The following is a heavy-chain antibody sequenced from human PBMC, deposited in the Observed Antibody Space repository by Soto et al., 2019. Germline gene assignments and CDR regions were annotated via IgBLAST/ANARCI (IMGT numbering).Heavy chain of an antibody. CDR1: GGSVSGGSYY. J-gene: IGHJ5*02. CDR3: WFDP. CDR2: IFYTGST. V-gene: IGHV4-61*01. Sequence: KASETLSLTCTVSGGSVSGGSYYWTWIRQPPGKGLEWIGYIFYTGSTNYKPSLKSRVSMSVDTSRNQISLKLRSVTAADTAVYYCWFDPWGQGTLVTVSS.